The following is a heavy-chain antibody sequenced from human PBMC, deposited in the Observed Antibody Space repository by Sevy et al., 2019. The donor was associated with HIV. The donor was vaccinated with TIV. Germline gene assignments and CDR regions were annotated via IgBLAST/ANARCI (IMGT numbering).Heavy chain of an antibody. CDR2: INPSGGST. Sequence: ASVKVSCKASGYTFSSYYMHWVRQAPGQGLEWMGIINPSGGSTSYAQKFQGRVTMTRDTSTSTVYMELSSLGSEGTAVYYCARGGSSGWTYFDYWGQGTLVTVSS. V-gene: IGHV1-46*01. CDR1: GYTFSSYY. J-gene: IGHJ4*02. D-gene: IGHD6-19*01. CDR3: ARGGSSGWTYFDY.